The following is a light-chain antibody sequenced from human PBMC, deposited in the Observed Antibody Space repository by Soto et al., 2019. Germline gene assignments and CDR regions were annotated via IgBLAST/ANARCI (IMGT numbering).Light chain of an antibody. J-gene: IGLJ2*01. Sequence: QSALTQPASVSGSPGQSITISCTGTSSDVGDHNYVSWYQQQPGKAPKLMIYAVSNRPSGVSNRFSGSKSGNTASLTISGLPAEDEADYYCSSYTTSSTVIFGGGTQLTVL. V-gene: IGLV2-14*03. CDR1: SSDVGDHNY. CDR3: SSYTTSSTVI. CDR2: AVS.